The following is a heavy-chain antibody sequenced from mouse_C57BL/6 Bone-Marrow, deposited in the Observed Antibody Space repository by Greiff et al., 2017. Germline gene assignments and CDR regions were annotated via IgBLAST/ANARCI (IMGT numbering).Heavy chain of an antibody. J-gene: IGHJ3*01. V-gene: IGHV14-3*01. CDR3: AIWFAY. CDR1: GFNIKNTY. CDR2: IAPANGNT. Sequence: EVKLQESVAELVRPGASVKLSCTASGFNIKNTYMPWVKQRPEQGLEWIGRIAPANGNTKYAPKFQGKATITADTSSNTAYLQLSSLTSEDTAIYYCAIWFAYWGQGTLVTVSA.